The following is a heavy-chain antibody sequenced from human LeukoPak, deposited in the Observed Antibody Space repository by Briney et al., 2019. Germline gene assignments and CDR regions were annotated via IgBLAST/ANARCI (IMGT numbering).Heavy chain of an antibody. J-gene: IGHJ3*02. Sequence: SETLSLTCTVSGGSISSGDYYWSWIRQPPEKGLEWIGYIYYSGSTYYNPSLKSRVTISVDTSKNQFSLKLSSVTAADTAVYYCAREKITMIVDDAFDIWGQGTMVTVSS. CDR2: IYYSGST. CDR1: GGSISSGDYY. D-gene: IGHD3-22*01. V-gene: IGHV4-30-4*01. CDR3: AREKITMIVDDAFDI.